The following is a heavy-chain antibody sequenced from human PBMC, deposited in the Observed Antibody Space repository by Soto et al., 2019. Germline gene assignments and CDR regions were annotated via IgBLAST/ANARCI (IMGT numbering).Heavy chain of an antibody. CDR3: ARGDTIFGVADY. V-gene: IGHV3-11*06. CDR2: FNNDKIYA. J-gene: IGHJ4*02. Sequence: GGSLRLSCAGSGFTFSDYFISWIRQAPGRGLEWISDFNNDKIYAIYAAACKGRFTISRDNSKNSVYLQMNSLRVEDTAMYYCARGDTIFGVADYWGRGTLVTVSS. CDR1: GFTFSDYF. D-gene: IGHD3-3*01.